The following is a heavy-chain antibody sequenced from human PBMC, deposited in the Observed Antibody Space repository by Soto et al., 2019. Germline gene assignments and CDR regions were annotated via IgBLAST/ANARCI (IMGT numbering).Heavy chain of an antibody. Sequence: GGSLRLSCAASGFTFSSYGMHWVRQAPGKGLEWVAVIWYDGSNKYYADSVKGRFTISRDNSKNTLYLQMNSLRAEDTAVYYCASQLSSSWYYYYYMDVWGKGTTVTVSS. V-gene: IGHV3-33*01. CDR3: ASQLSSSWYYYYYMDV. CDR1: GFTFSSYG. CDR2: IWYDGSNK. D-gene: IGHD6-13*01. J-gene: IGHJ6*03.